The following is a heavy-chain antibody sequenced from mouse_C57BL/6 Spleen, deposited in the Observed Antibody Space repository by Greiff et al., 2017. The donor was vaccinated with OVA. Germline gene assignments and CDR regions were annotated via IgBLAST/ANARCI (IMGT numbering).Heavy chain of an antibody. Sequence: QVQLQHSGAELVKPGASVKISCKASGYAFSSYWMNWVKQRPGKGLEWIGQIYPGDGDTNYNGKFKGKATLTADKSSSTAYMQLSSLTSEDSAVYFCARGDDYPAWFAYWGQGTLVTVSA. V-gene: IGHV1-80*01. CDR3: ARGDDYPAWFAY. CDR1: GYAFSSYW. CDR2: IYPGDGDT. D-gene: IGHD2-4*01. J-gene: IGHJ3*01.